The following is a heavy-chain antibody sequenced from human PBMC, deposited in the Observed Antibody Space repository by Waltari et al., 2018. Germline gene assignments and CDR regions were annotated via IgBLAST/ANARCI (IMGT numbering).Heavy chain of an antibody. CDR2: IFPGVADP. V-gene: IGHV5-51*01. CDR1: GYSFTTHW. CDR3: ARRRNYPGSPMDV. Sequence: EVQLVQSGAEVKKHGESLTISCKDSGYSFTTHWIGWVRQMPGKVLEWMGIIFPGVADPSYSPSVQGQVTISADRSISTAYLQWSSPKASDTALYYCARRRNYPGSPMDVWGQGTTFTVSS. D-gene: IGHD4-4*01. J-gene: IGHJ6*02.